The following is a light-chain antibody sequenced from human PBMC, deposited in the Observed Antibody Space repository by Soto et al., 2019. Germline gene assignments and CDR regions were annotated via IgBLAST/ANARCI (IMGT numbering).Light chain of an antibody. Sequence: DIQMTQSPSSLSASVGDRVTITCRASQSISSYLNWYQQKPGKAPKLLIYAASNLQSGVPSRFGGSGSGTDFTLTISSLQPEDFATYYCQQSYSTPQTFGQGTKVEIK. J-gene: IGKJ1*01. V-gene: IGKV1-39*01. CDR3: QQSYSTPQT. CDR1: QSISSY. CDR2: AAS.